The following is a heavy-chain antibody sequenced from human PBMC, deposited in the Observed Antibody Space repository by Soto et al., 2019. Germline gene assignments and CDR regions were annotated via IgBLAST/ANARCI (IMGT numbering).Heavy chain of an antibody. CDR2: ISGSGGST. CDR1: GFTFSSYA. V-gene: IGHV3-23*01. J-gene: IGHJ4*02. Sequence: PGGSLRLSCAASGFTFSSYAMSWVRQAPGKGLEWVSAISGSGGSTYYADSVKGRFTIPRDNSKNTLYLQMNSLRAEDTAVYYCATRPVYYFTGFDYWGQGTLVTVSS. CDR3: ATRPVYYFTGFDY. D-gene: IGHD3-10*01.